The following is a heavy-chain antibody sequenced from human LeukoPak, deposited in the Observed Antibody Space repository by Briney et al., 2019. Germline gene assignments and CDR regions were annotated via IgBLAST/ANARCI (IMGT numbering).Heavy chain of an antibody. CDR3: ACLSSSWGFDP. CDR1: GFTFSSYW. Sequence: PGGSLRLSCEVSGFTFSSYWMNWVRQAPGKGLEWVAVISYDGSNKYYADSVKGRFTISRDNSKNTLYLQMNSLRAEDTAVYYCACLSSSWGFDPWGQGTLVTVPS. CDR2: ISYDGSNK. J-gene: IGHJ5*02. D-gene: IGHD6-13*01. V-gene: IGHV3-30*03.